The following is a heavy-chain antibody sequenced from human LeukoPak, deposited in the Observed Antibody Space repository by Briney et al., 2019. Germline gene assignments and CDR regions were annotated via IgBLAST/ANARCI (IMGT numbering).Heavy chain of an antibody. V-gene: IGHV5-51*01. CDR2: MYPGDSDT. D-gene: IGHD3-10*01. J-gene: IGHJ4*02. Sequence: GESLKISCRAAGYTFTNYWSGWVRQMHGKGLEWMGIMYPGDSDTRYSPSFQGQVTLSADKSISTAYLQWSSLKASDTAMYYCAASTYGSGAYVGFDSWGQGTLVTVSS. CDR3: AASTYGSGAYVGFDS. CDR1: GYTFTNYW.